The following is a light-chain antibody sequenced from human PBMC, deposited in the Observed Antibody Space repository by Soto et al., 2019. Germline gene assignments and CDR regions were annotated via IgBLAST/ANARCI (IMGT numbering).Light chain of an antibody. CDR3: KQYETYSVT. Sequence: DIQMTQSPSTLSAFVGDRVTITCRASQSIVRLLAWYQQKPGKAPKLLIYDASSLEGGVPSRFSGTGSGTEFTLTIGSLQPDDFATYYCKQYETYSVTFGGGTKVDIK. CDR2: DAS. CDR1: QSIVRL. J-gene: IGKJ4*01. V-gene: IGKV1-5*01.